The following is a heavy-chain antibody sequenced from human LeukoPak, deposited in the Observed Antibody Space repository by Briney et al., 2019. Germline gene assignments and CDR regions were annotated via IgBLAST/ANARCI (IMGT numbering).Heavy chain of an antibody. CDR1: GFTFSSYG. CDR2: ISYDGSNK. Sequence: GGSLRLSCAASGFTFSSYGMHWVRQAPGKGLEWVAVISYDGSNKYYADSVKGRFTISRDNSKNTLYLQMNSLRAEDTAVYYCAKGAALAAIIDYWGQGTPVTVSS. V-gene: IGHV3-30*18. J-gene: IGHJ4*02. D-gene: IGHD2-2*02. CDR3: AKGAALAAIIDY.